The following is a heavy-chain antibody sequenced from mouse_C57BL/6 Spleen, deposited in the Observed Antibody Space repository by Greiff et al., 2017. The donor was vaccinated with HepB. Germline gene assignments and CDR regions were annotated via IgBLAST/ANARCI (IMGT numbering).Heavy chain of an antibody. CDR1: GYTFTSYW. D-gene: IGHD3-2*02. J-gene: IGHJ3*01. CDR2: IDPSDSET. CDR3: ARVSSGCAY. V-gene: IGHV1-52*01. Sequence: QVQLQQSGAELVRPGSSVKLSCKASGYTFTSYWMHWVKQRPIQGLEWIGNIDPSDSETHYNQKFKDKATLTVDKSSSTAYMQLSSLTSEDSAVYYCARVSSGCAYWGQGTLVTVSA.